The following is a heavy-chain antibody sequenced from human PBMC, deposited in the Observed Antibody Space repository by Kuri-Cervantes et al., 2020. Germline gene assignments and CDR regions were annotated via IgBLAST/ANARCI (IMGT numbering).Heavy chain of an antibody. J-gene: IGHJ6*03. CDR1: GFTFSSYG. D-gene: IGHD3-3*01. CDR2: ISSNGGST. V-gene: IGHV3-64*02. CDR3: ARGLEGRYDFWSGYSYYYYYMDV. Sequence: GGSLRLSCAASGFTFSSYGMHWVRQAPGKGLEYVSAISSNGGSTYYADSVEGRFTISRDNSKNTLYLQMGSLRAEDMAVYYCARGLEGRYDFWSGYSYYYYYMDVWGKGTTVTVSS.